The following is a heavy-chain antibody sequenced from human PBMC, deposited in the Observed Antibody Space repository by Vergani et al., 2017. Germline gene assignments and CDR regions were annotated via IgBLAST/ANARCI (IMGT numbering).Heavy chain of an antibody. CDR3: ASIIKGGRSSSSWYPFDY. V-gene: IGHV1-3*01. CDR1: GYTFTSYA. D-gene: IGHD6-13*01. CDR2: INAGNGNT. Sequence: QVQLVQSGAEVKKPGASVKVSCKASGYTFTSYAMHWVRQAPGQRLEWMGWINAGNGNTKYSQKFQGRVTITRDTSTSTAYMELSSLRSDDTAVYYCASIIKGGRSSSSWYPFDYWGQGTLVTVSS. J-gene: IGHJ4*02.